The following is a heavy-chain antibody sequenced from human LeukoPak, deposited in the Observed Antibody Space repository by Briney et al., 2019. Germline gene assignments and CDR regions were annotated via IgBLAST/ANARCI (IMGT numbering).Heavy chain of an antibody. CDR1: GYSFTGKW. D-gene: IGHD3-22*01. Sequence: GESLQISCKGSGYSFTGKWIAWVRQMPGKCLEWMGIIYPGDSDTKYSPSFQGQITISADKSINTAYLQWSSLKDSDTAIYYCARRRGWDFDSSGYDFDYWGQGTLVTVSS. J-gene: IGHJ4*02. V-gene: IGHV5-51*01. CDR2: IYPGDSDT. CDR3: ARRRGWDFDSSGYDFDY.